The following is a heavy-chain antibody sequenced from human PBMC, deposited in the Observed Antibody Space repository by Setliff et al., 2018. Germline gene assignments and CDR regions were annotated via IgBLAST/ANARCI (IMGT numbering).Heavy chain of an antibody. D-gene: IGHD3-22*01. J-gene: IGHJ4*02. CDR2: LKPGDSGI. CDR3: VRHPYYDSSGYYSYFDY. V-gene: IGHV5-51*01. Sequence: GESLKISCKVSGNGFTDLWIGWVRQMPGKGLEWMGILKPGDSGIRYSPSFQGQVTLSADTSIATAYLHWTSLKASDTAMYYCVRHPYYDSSGYYSYFDYWGQGALVTVS. CDR1: GNGFTDLW.